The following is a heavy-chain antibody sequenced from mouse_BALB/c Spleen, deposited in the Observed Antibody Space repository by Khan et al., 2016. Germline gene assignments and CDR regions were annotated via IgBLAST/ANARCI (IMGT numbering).Heavy chain of an antibody. CDR2: KNPGSGGT. J-gene: IGHJ4*01. V-gene: IGHV1-54*01. CDR3: ARYDGNYYARDY. Sequence: QVQLQQSGAELVRPGTSVNVSCKASGYAFTSYLIEWGKQRFGQGHEWIGVKNPGSGGTNYTATFKGKVTLTADKSSSTAYMQLMSLTSDESAVYCYARYDGNYYARDYWGQGSSVTVSS. D-gene: IGHD2-3*01. CDR1: GYAFTSYL.